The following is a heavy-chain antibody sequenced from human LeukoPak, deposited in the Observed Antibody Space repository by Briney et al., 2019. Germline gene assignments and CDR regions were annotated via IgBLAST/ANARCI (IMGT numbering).Heavy chain of an antibody. CDR1: GFTFSNAW. J-gene: IGHJ4*02. CDR3: TTDRSSWYGGFDY. V-gene: IGHV3-15*01. D-gene: IGHD6-13*01. CDR2: IKSKTDGGTT. Sequence: GASLRLSCAASGFTFSNAWMSWVRQAPGKGLEWVGRIKSKTDGGTTDYAAPVKGRFTISRDDSKNTLYLQMNSLKTEDTAVYYCTTDRSSWYGGFDYWGQGTLVTVSS.